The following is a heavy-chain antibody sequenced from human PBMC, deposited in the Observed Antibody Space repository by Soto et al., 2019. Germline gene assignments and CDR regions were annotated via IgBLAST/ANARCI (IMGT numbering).Heavy chain of an antibody. CDR3: ARDSGGMDV. CDR1: GYTFTSYA. J-gene: IGHJ6*02. V-gene: IGHV1-3*01. CDR2: INAGNGNT. Sequence: QVQLVQSGAEVKKPGASVKISCKASGYTFTSYALHWVRQAPGQRREWMGWINAGNGNTKYSQKFQGRVSITRDTSASTAYMELSSLRSEDTAVYYCARDSGGMDVWGQGTTVTVSS.